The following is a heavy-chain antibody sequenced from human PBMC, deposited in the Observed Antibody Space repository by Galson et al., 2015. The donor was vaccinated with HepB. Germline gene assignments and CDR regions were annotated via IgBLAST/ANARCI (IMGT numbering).Heavy chain of an antibody. J-gene: IGHJ6*02. D-gene: IGHD3-10*01. CDR3: ARQFGSPSYYYAMDV. CDR2: MYYSGTT. CDR1: GGSITSFY. V-gene: IGHV4-59*01. Sequence: ETLSLTCAVSGGSITSFYWSWIRQPPGKGLEWIGYMYYSGTTNYGPSLKSRVTISVDTSKNQFSLQLSSVTAADTAIYYCARQFGSPSYYYAMDVWGQGTTVTVSS.